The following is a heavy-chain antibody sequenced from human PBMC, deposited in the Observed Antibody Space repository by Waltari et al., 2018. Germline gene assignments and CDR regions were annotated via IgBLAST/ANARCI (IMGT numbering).Heavy chain of an antibody. Sequence: EVQLVESGGGLVQPGGSLRLSCAASGFTFSSYWMSWVRQDPGKGLGWVTNKKQEGREEYYVESVKGRFTISRDNAKNSLYLQMSSLRAEDTAVYYCARLNSGYEGFDYWGQGTLVTVSS. V-gene: IGHV3-7*01. CDR1: GFTFSSYW. CDR3: ARLNSGYEGFDY. D-gene: IGHD5-12*01. J-gene: IGHJ4*02. CDR2: KKQEGREE.